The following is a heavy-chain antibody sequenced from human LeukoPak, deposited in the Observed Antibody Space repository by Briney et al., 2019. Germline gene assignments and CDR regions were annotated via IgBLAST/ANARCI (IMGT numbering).Heavy chain of an antibody. V-gene: IGHV4-61*02. Sequence: SQTLSLPCTASTRSISSGSYHWSWIRQPPGKGLEWIRRIYTRGSTNYNPSLKSRVTISVDTSKIQFSLNLSSVTAADTAVYYCARDLYCSSTSCPSNNWFDPWGQGTLVTLSS. CDR1: TRSISSGSYH. CDR3: ARDLYCSSTSCPSNNWFDP. D-gene: IGHD2-2*01. J-gene: IGHJ5*02. CDR2: IYTRGST.